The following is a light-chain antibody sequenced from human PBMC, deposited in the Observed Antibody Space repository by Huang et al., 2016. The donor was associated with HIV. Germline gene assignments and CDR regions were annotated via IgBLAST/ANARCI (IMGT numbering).Light chain of an antibody. J-gene: IGKJ1*01. CDR2: GSS. CDR3: QQYYTWPRT. CDR1: QSVRDN. V-gene: IGKV3-15*01. Sequence: EVLMTQSPATLSESPGGRVTISCWASQSVRDNLAWFQQKPGQAPRLLLHGSSTRATGVPARLSGSGSGTGFTLTITSLQSEDYAVYYCQQYYTWPRTFGQGTRVE.